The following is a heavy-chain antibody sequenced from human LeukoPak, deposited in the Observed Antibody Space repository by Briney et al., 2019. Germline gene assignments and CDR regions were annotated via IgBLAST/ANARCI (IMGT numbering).Heavy chain of an antibody. Sequence: PGGSLRLSCAASGFTFSSYGMHWVRQAPGKGLEWVAVISGSTGSTYYADSVKGRFSISRDNSKNTVYLQMNSLRVEDTAVYYCARCGTPNNYHYYGMDVWGQGTTVTVSS. CDR1: GFTFSSYG. CDR2: ISGSTGST. CDR3: ARCGTPNNYHYYGMDV. D-gene: IGHD1-26*01. V-gene: IGHV3-23*01. J-gene: IGHJ6*02.